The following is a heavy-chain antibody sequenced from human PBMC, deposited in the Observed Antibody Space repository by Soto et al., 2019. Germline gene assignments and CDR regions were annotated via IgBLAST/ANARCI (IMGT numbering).Heavy chain of an antibody. Sequence: QITLKESGPTLVKPTQTLTLTCTFSGFSLSTSGVGVGWIRQPPGKALEWLALIYWDDDKRYSPSLKSRLTITXXTXKXXVVLTMTNMDPVDTATYYCAHRRLVGSSWYLGFDPWGQGTLVTVSS. CDR1: GFSLSTSGVG. D-gene: IGHD6-13*01. J-gene: IGHJ5*02. V-gene: IGHV2-5*02. CDR2: IYWDDDK. CDR3: AHRRLVGSSWYLGFDP.